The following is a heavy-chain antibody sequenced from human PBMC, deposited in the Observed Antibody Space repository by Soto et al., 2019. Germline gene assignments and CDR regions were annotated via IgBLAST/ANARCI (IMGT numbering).Heavy chain of an antibody. V-gene: IGHV3-23*01. CDR1: GFTFSSYA. CDR3: AKDPYDILTGYDPYYFDS. Sequence: EVQLLESGGGLVQPGGSLRLSCAASGFTFSSYAMSWVRQAPGKGLEWVSAISGSGGSTYYADSVKGRFTISRDNSKNTLYLQMNSLRAEDTAVYYCAKDPYDILTGYDPYYFDSWGQGTLVTVSS. J-gene: IGHJ4*02. D-gene: IGHD3-9*01. CDR2: ISGSGGST.